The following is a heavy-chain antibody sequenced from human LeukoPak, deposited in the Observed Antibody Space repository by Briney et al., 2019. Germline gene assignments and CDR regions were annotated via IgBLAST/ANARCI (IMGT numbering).Heavy chain of an antibody. CDR3: AKDRADCSNTSCYAFFDY. V-gene: IGHV3-23*01. D-gene: IGHD2-2*01. CDR1: GFTFSNYA. J-gene: IGHJ4*02. Sequence: GGSLRLSCAASGFTFSNYAINWVRQAPGKGLEWVSGISGSGGSTFYADSVKGRFTISRDNSKTTLYLQMNSLRAEDTAVYYCAKDRADCSNTSCYAFFDYWGQGTLVTVPP. CDR2: ISGSGGST.